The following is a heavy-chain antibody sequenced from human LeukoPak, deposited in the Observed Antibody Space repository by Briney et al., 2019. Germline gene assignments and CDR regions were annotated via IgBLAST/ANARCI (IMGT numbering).Heavy chain of an antibody. CDR1: GYTFTSYG. CDR3: ARRTEYYDILTGYYNYFDY. Sequence: GASVKVSCKASGYTFTSYGISWVRQAPGQGLEWMGWISAYNGNTNYAQKLQGRVTMTTDTSTSTAYMELRSLRSDDTAVYYSARRTEYYDILTGYYNYFDYWGQGTLVTVSS. J-gene: IGHJ4*02. CDR2: ISAYNGNT. D-gene: IGHD3-9*01. V-gene: IGHV1-18*01.